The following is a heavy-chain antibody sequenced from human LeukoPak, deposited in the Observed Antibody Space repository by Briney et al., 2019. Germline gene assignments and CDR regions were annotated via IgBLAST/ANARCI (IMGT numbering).Heavy chain of an antibody. J-gene: IGHJ4*02. CDR2: IYYSGST. D-gene: IGHD2-21*01. CDR3: ARGGRFPCDY. CDR1: GGSISSYY. Sequence: PETLSLTCTVSGGSISSYYWSWIRQPPGKGLEWIGYIYYSGSTNYNPSLKSRVTISVDTSKNQFSLKLSSVTAADTAVYYCARGGRFPCDYWGQGTLVTVSS. V-gene: IGHV4-59*01.